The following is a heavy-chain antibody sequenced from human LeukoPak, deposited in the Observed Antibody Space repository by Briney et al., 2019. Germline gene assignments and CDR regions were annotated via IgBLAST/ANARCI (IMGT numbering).Heavy chain of an antibody. CDR1: GGSISSYY. CDR3: ARGRKRGLGDFDY. V-gene: IGHV4-59*08. D-gene: IGHD3-10*01. Sequence: SETLSLTCTVSGGSISSYYWSWIRQPPGKGLEWIGYIYYSGSTNYNPSLKSRVTISVDTSKNQFSLKLSSVTAADTAVYYCARGRKRGLGDFDYRGQGTLVTVSS. J-gene: IGHJ4*02. CDR2: IYYSGST.